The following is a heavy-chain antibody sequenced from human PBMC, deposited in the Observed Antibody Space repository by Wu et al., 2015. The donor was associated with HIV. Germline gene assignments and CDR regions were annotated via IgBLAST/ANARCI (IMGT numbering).Heavy chain of an antibody. J-gene: IGHJ3*02. CDR3: ARDELFRVDDAFDM. Sequence: QVHLVQSGAEVKKPGASVKVSCKASGYIFTGYYMHWVRQAPGQGLEWMGWINPNSGATNYAQKFQGRVTMTRDTSISTAYMELSRLRSDDTAVFYCARDELFRVDDAFDMWGQGTMVIVSS. CDR2: INPNSGAT. D-gene: IGHD2-15*01. V-gene: IGHV1-2*02. CDR1: GYIFTGYY.